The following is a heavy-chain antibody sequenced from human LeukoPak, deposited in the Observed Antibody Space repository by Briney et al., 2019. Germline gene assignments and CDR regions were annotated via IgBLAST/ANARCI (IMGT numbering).Heavy chain of an antibody. J-gene: IGHJ4*02. Sequence: GASVKVSCKASGYTFTGYYMHWVRQAPGQGLEWMGWINPNSGGTNYAQKFQGRVTMTRDTSISTAYMELSRLRSDDTAVYYCARDRCGGDCYMGDYWGQGTLVTVSS. CDR3: ARDRCGGDCYMGDY. CDR1: GYTFTGYY. D-gene: IGHD2-21*01. V-gene: IGHV1-2*02. CDR2: INPNSGGT.